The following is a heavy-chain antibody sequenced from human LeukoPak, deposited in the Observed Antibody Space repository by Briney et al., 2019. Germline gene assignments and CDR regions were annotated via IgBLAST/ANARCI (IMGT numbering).Heavy chain of an antibody. D-gene: IGHD6-13*01. CDR1: GGSISSYY. CDR2: IYYSGST. V-gene: IGHV4-59*01. J-gene: IGHJ4*02. CDR3: ARVRSSLNFDY. Sequence: SETLSLTCTVSGGSISSYYWSWIRRPPGKGLEWIGYIYYSGSTNYNPSLKSRVTISVDTSKNQFSLKLSSVTAADTAVYYCARVRSSLNFDYWGQGTLVTVSS.